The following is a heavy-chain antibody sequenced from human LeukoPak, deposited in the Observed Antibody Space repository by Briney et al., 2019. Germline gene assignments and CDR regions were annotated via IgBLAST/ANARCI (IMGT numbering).Heavy chain of an antibody. Sequence: SETLSLTCTVSGGSISSSSYYWGWIRQPPGKGLEWIGSIYYSGSTYYNPSLKSRVTISVDTSKNQFSLKLSSVTAADTAVYYCARRSLRESLSDYWGQGTLVTVSS. CDR1: GGSISSSSYY. V-gene: IGHV4-39*01. CDR3: ARRSLRESLSDY. J-gene: IGHJ4*02. D-gene: IGHD5-12*01. CDR2: IYYSGST.